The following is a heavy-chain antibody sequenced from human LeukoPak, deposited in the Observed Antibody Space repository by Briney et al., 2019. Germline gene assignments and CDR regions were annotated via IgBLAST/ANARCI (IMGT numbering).Heavy chain of an antibody. D-gene: IGHD6-6*01. CDR1: GYSFTSYW. V-gene: IGHV5-51*01. CDR2: IYPGDSDT. Sequence: GESLKISCKGSGYSFTSYWIGWVRQVPGKGLEWMGIIYPGDSDTRYSPSFRGQVTISADKSISTAYLQWSSLKASDTAIYYCARQGIAARWWFDPWGQGTLVTVSS. J-gene: IGHJ5*02. CDR3: ARQGIAARWWFDP.